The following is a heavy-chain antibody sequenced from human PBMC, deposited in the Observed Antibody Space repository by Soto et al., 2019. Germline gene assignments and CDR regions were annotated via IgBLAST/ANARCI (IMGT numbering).Heavy chain of an antibody. V-gene: IGHV3-33*01. D-gene: IGHD1-26*01. CDR3: ARAVGPFDY. CDR2: IWHDGSNK. J-gene: IGHJ4*02. Sequence: QVQLVESGGGVVQPGRSLRLSCAASGFIFSTYGMHWVRQAPGKGLEWVAVIWHDGSNKYYAESVKGRFTISRDNSKNVLYLQMNSLRAEDTAVYYCARAVGPFDYWGQGTLVTVSS. CDR1: GFIFSTYG.